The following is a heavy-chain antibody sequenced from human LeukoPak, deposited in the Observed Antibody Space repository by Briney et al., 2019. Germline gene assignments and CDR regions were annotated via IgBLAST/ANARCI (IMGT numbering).Heavy chain of an antibody. CDR2: IYHGGSTDSYTGRT. CDR3: ARLPRGLIRSY. V-gene: IGHV4-39*01. CDR1: DGSISSSSYY. Sequence: PSETLSLTCTVSDGSISSSSYYWGWIRQPPGKGLEWIGTIYHGGSTDSYTGRTYYKSSLKSRVTISVDTSNNQFSLTMASVTAADTAVYYCARLPRGLIRSYWGQGTLVTVSS. D-gene: IGHD3-16*01. J-gene: IGHJ4*02.